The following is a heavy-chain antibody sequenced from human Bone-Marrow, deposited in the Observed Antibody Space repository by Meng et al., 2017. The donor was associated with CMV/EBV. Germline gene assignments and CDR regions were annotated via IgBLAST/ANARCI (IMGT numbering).Heavy chain of an antibody. D-gene: IGHD3-10*01. CDR3: ARDRITLVRVVIIEIRHEFDY. V-gene: IGHV3-7*01. CDR2: IKQDGSEK. Sequence: GGSLRLSCEASGFTFSGYRMSWVRKAPGKGLEWVANIKQDGSEKYYVDSVKGRFTISRDNSKNSLYLQMKSLRAEDTAVYYCARDRITLVRVVIIEIRHEFDYWGQGTLVTVSS. J-gene: IGHJ4*02. CDR1: GFTFSGYR.